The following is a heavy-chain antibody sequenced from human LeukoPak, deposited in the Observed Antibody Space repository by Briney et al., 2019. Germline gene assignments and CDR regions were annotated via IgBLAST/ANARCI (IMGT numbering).Heavy chain of an antibody. V-gene: IGHV6-1*01. CDR2: TYYRSKWYS. J-gene: IGHJ3*01. D-gene: IGHD3-10*01. Sequence: SQTLSLTCVISGDSVSSSSGAWNWIRQSPSRGLEWLGRTYYRSKWYSDYAVSVKSRISINADTSKNQFSLQLNSVTPEDTAVYYCASEELTLAPLGGAFDVWGQGTVVTVSS. CDR3: ASEELTLAPLGGAFDV. CDR1: GDSVSSSSGA.